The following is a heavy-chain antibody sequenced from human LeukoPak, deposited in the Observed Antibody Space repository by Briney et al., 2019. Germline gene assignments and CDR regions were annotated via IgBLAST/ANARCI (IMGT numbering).Heavy chain of an antibody. D-gene: IGHD7-27*01. CDR3: ARDRTGDRWYFDL. Sequence: RASVKVSCKASGYTFTSYYMHWVRQAPGQGLEWMGIINPSGGSTSYAQKFQGRVTMTRDASTSTVYMELSSLRSEDTAVYYCARDRTGDRWYFDLWGRGTLVTVSS. CDR2: INPSGGST. V-gene: IGHV1-46*01. CDR1: GYTFTSYY. J-gene: IGHJ2*01.